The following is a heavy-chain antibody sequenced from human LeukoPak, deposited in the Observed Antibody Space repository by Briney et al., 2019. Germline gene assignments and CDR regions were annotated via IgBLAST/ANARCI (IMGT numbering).Heavy chain of an antibody. CDR1: GFTFSNYA. CDR2: IRYDGSSQ. D-gene: IGHD3-10*01. V-gene: IGHV3-30*02. CDR3: ARDQAGSGHYADS. Sequence: GESLRLSCAASGFTFSNYAMHWVRQAPGKGLEWLAYIRYDGSSQYYADFVKGRFTISKDNSKNTLYLQMNSLRPEDTAMYYCARDQAGSGHYADSWGQGTLVTVSS. J-gene: IGHJ4*02.